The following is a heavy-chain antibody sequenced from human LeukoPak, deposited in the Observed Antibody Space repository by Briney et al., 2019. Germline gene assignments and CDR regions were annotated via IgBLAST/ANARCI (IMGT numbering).Heavy chain of an antibody. Sequence: GGSLRLSCAASGFTFSSYSMNWVRQAPGKGLEWVSAISGSGGSTYYADSVKGRFTISRDNSKNTLYLQMNSLRAEDTAVYYCARSYGYGVDAFDIWGQGTMVTVSS. J-gene: IGHJ3*02. CDR2: ISGSGGST. V-gene: IGHV3-23*01. D-gene: IGHD5-18*01. CDR3: ARSYGYGVDAFDI. CDR1: GFTFSSYS.